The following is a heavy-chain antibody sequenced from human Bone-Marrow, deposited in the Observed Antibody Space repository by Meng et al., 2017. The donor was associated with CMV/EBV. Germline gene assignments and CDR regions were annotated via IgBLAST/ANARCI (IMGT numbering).Heavy chain of an antibody. D-gene: IGHD3-22*01. CDR3: AKDIPNYYDSLGLAGAFDI. CDR2: ISWDGGST. CDR1: GFTFDDYA. Sequence: GESLKISCAASGFTFDDYAMHWVRQAPGKGLEWVSLISWDGGSTYYADSVKGRFTISRDNSKNSLYLQMNSLRAEDTALYYCAKDIPNYYDSLGLAGAFDIWGQGTMVTVSS. J-gene: IGHJ3*02. V-gene: IGHV3-43D*03.